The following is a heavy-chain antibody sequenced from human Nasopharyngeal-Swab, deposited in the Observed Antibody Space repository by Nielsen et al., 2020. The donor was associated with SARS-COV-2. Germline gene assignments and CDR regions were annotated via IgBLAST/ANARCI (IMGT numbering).Heavy chain of an antibody. D-gene: IGHD3-10*01. CDR3: VSAGSIEY. J-gene: IGHJ4*02. CDR1: GFTYKYG. Sequence: GGSLRLSCVAAGFTYKYGMNWVRQAPGKGLEWVSVIWYEGSKKFYAESVKGRFSISRDESKNTVYLQMSSLRVEDTAVYYCVSAGSIEYWGPGTLVTVSS. V-gene: IGHV3-33*01. CDR2: IWYEGSKK.